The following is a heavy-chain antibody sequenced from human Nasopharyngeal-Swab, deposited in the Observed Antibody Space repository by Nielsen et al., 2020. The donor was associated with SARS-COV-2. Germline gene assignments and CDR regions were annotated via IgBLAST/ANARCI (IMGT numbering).Heavy chain of an antibody. CDR1: GGSFSGYY. CDR2: INHSGST. D-gene: IGHD5-18*01. CDR3: ARLPHRDTAMVKAVVLDY. V-gene: IGHV4-34*01. Sequence: SETLSLTCAVYGGSFSGYYWSWIRQPPGKGLEWIGEINHSGSTNYNTSLKSRVTISVDTSKTQFSLKLRSVTAADTAVYYCARLPHRDTAMVKAVVLDYWGQGTLVTVAS. J-gene: IGHJ4*02.